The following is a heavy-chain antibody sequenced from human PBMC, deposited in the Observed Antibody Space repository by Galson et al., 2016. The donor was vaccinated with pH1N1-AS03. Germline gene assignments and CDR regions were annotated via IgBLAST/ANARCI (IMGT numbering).Heavy chain of an antibody. CDR1: GYSISSGFP. V-gene: IGHV4-38-2*01. Sequence: LSLTCAVSGYSISSGFPWAWVRQPPSKGLEWIGTISPSGNTYYNPSLKSRVTMSVDTSKNHFSLKLSSGTAADAAVYYFARFSGSYQFDYWGQGTLVTVSS. J-gene: IGHJ4*02. CDR3: ARFSGSYQFDY. D-gene: IGHD1-26*01. CDR2: ISPSGNT.